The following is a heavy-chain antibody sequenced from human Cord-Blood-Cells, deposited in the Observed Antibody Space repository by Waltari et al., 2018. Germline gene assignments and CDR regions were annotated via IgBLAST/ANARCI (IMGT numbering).Heavy chain of an antibody. CDR2: INHSGST. Sequence: QVQLQQWGAGLLKPSATLSPTCAVYGGSFSGYYWSWIRQPPGKGLEWIGEINHSGSTNYNPSLKSRVTISVDTSKNQFSLKLSSVTAADTAVYYCASGLGGYYFDYWGQGTLVTVSS. J-gene: IGHJ4*02. V-gene: IGHV4-34*01. D-gene: IGHD6-6*01. CDR3: ASGLGGYYFDY. CDR1: GGSFSGYY.